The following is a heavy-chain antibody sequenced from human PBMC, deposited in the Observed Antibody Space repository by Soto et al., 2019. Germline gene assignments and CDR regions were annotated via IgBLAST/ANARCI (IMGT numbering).Heavy chain of an antibody. J-gene: IGHJ3*02. Sequence: QVHLQESGPGLVKPSQTLSLTCTVSGGSLTSNGYYWSWIRQRPEKGLEWLGYISYSGTTHFNPSLKSRLSISMDKSNNQFSLNLTSVTAADTAVYFCARDLLYRAVFEIWGQGTLVTVSA. CDR1: GGSLTSNGYY. CDR3: ARDLLYRAVFEI. V-gene: IGHV4-31*03. CDR2: ISYSGTT. D-gene: IGHD3-3*01.